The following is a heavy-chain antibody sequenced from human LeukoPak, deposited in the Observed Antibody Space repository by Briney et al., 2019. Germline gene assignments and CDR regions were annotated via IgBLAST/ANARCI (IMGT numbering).Heavy chain of an antibody. CDR3: ARGKPTRYWAGKLDY. CDR1: GGSFSGYY. Sequence: SETLSLTCAVYGGSFSGYYWSWIRQPPGKGLEWIGEINHSGSTNYNPSLKSRVTISVDTSKNQFSLKLSSVTAADTAVYYCARGKPTRYWAGKLDYWGQGTLVTVSS. CDR2: INHSGST. V-gene: IGHV4-34*01. D-gene: IGHD1-14*01. J-gene: IGHJ4*02.